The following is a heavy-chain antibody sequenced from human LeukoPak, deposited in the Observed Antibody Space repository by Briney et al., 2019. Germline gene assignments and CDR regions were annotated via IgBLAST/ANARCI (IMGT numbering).Heavy chain of an antibody. CDR1: GLTFDDYA. J-gene: IGHJ4*02. D-gene: IGHD3-22*01. V-gene: IGHV3-43*02. CDR2: ISGDGGST. Sequence: GGSLRLSCAASGLTFDDYAMHWVRQAPGKGLEWVSLISGDGGSTYYADSVKGRFTISRDNSKNSLYLQMNSLRTEDTALYYCAKDRDYDSSGYYPGEFDYWGQGTLVTVSS. CDR3: AKDRDYDSSGYYPGEFDY.